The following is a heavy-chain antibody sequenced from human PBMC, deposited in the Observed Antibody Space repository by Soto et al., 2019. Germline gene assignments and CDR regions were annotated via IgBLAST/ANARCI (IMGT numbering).Heavy chain of an antibody. Sequence: PSETLSLTCAVYGGSFSRYYWSWIRQPPGKGLEWIGEINHSGSTNYNPSLKSRVTISVDTSKNQFSLKLSSVTAADTAVYYCARVQDIRFLEWLPPFDYWGQGTLVTVSS. CDR3: ARVQDIRFLEWLPPFDY. D-gene: IGHD3-3*01. V-gene: IGHV4-34*01. CDR2: INHSGST. J-gene: IGHJ4*02. CDR1: GGSFSRYY.